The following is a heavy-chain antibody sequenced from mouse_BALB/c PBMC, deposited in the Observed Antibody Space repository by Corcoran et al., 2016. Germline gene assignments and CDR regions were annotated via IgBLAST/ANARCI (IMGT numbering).Heavy chain of an antibody. Sequence: QIQLVQSGPELKKPGETVKISCKASGYTFTNYGMNWVKQAPGKGLKWMGWINTYTGEPTYADDFKGRFAFSLETSASTAYLQINNLKNEDMATYFCARRVYYGSSYYFDYWGQGTTLTVSS. CDR3: ARRVYYGSSYYFDY. V-gene: IGHV9-1*02. CDR1: GYTFTNYG. D-gene: IGHD1-1*01. J-gene: IGHJ2*01. CDR2: INTYTGEP.